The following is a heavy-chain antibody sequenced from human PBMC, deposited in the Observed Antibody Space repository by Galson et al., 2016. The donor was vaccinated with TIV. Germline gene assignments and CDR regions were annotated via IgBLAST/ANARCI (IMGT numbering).Heavy chain of an antibody. V-gene: IGHV1-69*01. CDR3: ATDRNTALDTYSYYYGMDV. Sequence: VKVSCKASGGTFRMFVFSWLRQAPGQGLEWMGVINPLFGTTNYAQTFQGRLTITADESTSSVYMEMTSLRSDDTAVYYCATDRNTALDTYSYYYGMDVWGQGTTVTVSS. CDR1: GGTFRMFV. J-gene: IGHJ6*02. CDR2: INPLFGTT. D-gene: IGHD5-18*01.